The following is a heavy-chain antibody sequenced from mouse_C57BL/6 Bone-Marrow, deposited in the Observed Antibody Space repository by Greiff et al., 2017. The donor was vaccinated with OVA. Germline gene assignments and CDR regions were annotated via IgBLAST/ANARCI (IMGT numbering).Heavy chain of an antibody. Sequence: QVQLQQPGAELVKPGASVKMSCKASGYTFTSYWITWVKQRPGQGLEWIGDIYPGSGSTNYNEKFKSKATLTVDTSSSTAYMQLSSLTSEDSAVYYCARVSIITTVVAGDYYAMDYWGQGTSVTVSS. V-gene: IGHV1-55*01. CDR1: GYTFTSYW. CDR2: IYPGSGST. J-gene: IGHJ4*01. D-gene: IGHD1-1*01. CDR3: ARVSIITTVVAGDYYAMDY.